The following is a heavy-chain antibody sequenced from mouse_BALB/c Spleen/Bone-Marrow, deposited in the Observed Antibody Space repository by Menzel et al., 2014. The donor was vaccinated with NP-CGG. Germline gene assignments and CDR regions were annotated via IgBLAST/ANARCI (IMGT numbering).Heavy chain of an antibody. CDR2: IDPENGDT. J-gene: IGHJ2*01. D-gene: IGHD2-10*02. CDR1: GFNIKDYY. V-gene: IGHV14-4*02. Sequence: EVKLMESGAELVRSGASVKLSCTASGFNIKDYYMHWVKQRPEQGLEWIGWIDPENGDTEYAPKFQGKATMTADTSSNPAYLQLSSLTSEDTAVYYCNEGYGNYGYWGQGTTLTVSS. CDR3: NEGYGNYGY.